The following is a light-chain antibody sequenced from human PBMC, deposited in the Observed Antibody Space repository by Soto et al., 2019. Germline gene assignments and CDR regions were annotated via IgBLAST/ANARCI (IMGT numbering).Light chain of an antibody. V-gene: IGLV1-40*01. J-gene: IGLJ2*01. CDR3: QPFKSPLSGLV. CDR1: SSNIGAGYD. CDR2: GNS. Sequence: QSVLTQPPSVSGAPGQRVTISCTGSSSNIGAGYDVHWYQQLPGTAPKLLIYGNSNRPSGVSDRFAGSKSDTSASLAVTGLRAEEAADYSGQPFKSPLSGLVFGGGT.